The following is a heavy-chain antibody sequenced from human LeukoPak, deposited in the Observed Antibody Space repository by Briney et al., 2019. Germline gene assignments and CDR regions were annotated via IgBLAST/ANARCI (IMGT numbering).Heavy chain of an antibody. CDR3: ARHSRIHYDGHPI. V-gene: IGHV4-59*08. CDR1: DGSLSTYY. D-gene: IGHD3-22*01. Sequence: PSETLSLTCTLSDGSLSTYYWNWIRQPPGRGLEWIGYIDYTGTTNYNPSLKSRVTISVNTSKNQFSLTLTSVTAADTAFYFWARHSRIHYDGHPIWGQGTMVTVSS. J-gene: IGHJ3*02. CDR2: IDYTGTT.